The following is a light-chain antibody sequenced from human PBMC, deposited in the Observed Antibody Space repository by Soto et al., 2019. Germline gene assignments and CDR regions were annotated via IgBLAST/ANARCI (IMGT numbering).Light chain of an antibody. V-gene: IGLV2-14*01. CDR2: EVT. J-gene: IGLJ3*02. CDR1: SSDIGAYNY. CDR3: SSYTSSSNWV. Sequence: QSALTQPASVSGSPGQSITITCTGSSSDIGAYNYVAWYQRHPGKAPKLIIYEVTKRPSGVSNRFSASKSGNAASLTISGLQAEDEAEYFCSSYTSSSNWVFGGGTKLTVL.